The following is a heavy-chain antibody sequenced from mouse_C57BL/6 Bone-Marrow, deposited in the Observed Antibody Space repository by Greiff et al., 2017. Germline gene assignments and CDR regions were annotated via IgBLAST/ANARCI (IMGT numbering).Heavy chain of an antibody. Sequence: EVQLQQSGAELVRPGASVTLSCTASGFNIKDDYMHWVKQRPEQGLEWIGWIDPENGETEYASKFQGKATITADTSSNTASLQLSSLTSEDTAVYYGTPPDETFAYWGQGTLVTVSA. CDR2: IDPENGET. V-gene: IGHV14-4*01. J-gene: IGHJ3*01. CDR3: TPPDETFAY. CDR1: GFNIKDDY.